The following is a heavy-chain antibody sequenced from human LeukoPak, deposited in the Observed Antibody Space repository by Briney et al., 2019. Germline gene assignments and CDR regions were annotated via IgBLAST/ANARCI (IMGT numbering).Heavy chain of an antibody. CDR3: ARDALGSSDYYDSSGYTY. J-gene: IGHJ4*02. CDR2: IWYDGSNK. V-gene: IGHV3-33*01. D-gene: IGHD3-22*01. CDR1: GFTFSSYG. Sequence: GGSLRLSCAASGFTFSSYGMHWVRQAPGKGLEWVAVIWYDGSNKYYADSVKGRFTISRDNSKNTLYLQMNSLRAEDTAVYYCARDALGSSDYYDSSGYTYWGQGTLVTVSS.